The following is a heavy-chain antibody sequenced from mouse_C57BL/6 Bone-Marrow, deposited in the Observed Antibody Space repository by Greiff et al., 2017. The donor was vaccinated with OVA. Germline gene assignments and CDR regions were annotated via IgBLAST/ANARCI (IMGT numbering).Heavy chain of an antibody. CDR1: GYAFSSYW. D-gene: IGHD1-1*01. J-gene: IGHJ2*01. CDR2: IYPGDGDT. CDR3: ARYRTTVVFDY. Sequence: QVQLKESGAELVKPGASVKISCKASGYAFSSYWMNWVKQRPGKGLEWIGQIYPGDGDTNYNGKFKGKATLTADKSSSTAYMQLSSLTSEDSAVYYCARYRTTVVFDYWGQGTTLTVSS. V-gene: IGHV1-80*01.